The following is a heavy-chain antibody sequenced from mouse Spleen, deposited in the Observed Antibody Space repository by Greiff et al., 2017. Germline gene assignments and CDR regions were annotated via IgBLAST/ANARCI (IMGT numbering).Heavy chain of an antibody. CDR2: ISSGSSTI. V-gene: IGHV5-17*01. CDR3: ARAYDYDGDFDY. J-gene: IGHJ2*01. Sequence: VQLKESGGGLVKPGGSLKLSCAASGFTFSDYGMHWVRQAPEKGLEWVAYISSGSSTIYYADTVKGRFTISRDNAKNTLFLQMTSLRSEDTAMYYCARAYDYDGDFDYWGQGTTLTVSS. D-gene: IGHD2-4*01. CDR1: GFTFSDYG.